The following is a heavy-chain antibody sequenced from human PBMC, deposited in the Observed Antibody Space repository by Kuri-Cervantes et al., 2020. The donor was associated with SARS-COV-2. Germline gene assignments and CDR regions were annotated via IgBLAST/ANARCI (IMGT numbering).Heavy chain of an antibody. CDR2: ISYDGSNK. CDR1: GFTFSSYG. CDR3: ARESIAANLGAFDI. V-gene: IGHV3-30*03. J-gene: IGHJ3*02. Sequence: GESLKISCAASGFTFSSYGMHWVRQAPGKGLEWVAVISYDGSNKYYADSVKGRFTISRDNSKNTLYLQMNSLRAEDTAVYYCARESIAANLGAFDIWGQGTMVTVSS. D-gene: IGHD6-6*01.